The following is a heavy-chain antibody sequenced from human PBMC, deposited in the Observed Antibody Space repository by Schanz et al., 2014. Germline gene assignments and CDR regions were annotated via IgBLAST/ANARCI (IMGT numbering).Heavy chain of an antibody. CDR3: ARDGVDAAAEGNY. Sequence: QVQLVQSGAEAKKPGASVKVSCKASGYTFVSYSMHWVRQAPGQGLEWMGMINPSGGGTTYAQKFQGRVTMTRDTSTSTVYMELSSLRSEDTAVYYCARDGVDAAAEGNYWGQGTLVTVSS. J-gene: IGHJ4*02. V-gene: IGHV1-46*03. CDR1: GYTFVSYS. CDR2: INPSGGGT. D-gene: IGHD6-13*01.